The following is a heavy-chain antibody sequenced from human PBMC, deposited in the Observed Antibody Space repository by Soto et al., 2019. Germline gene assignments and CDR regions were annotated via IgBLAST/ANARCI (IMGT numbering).Heavy chain of an antibody. CDR2: IWYDGSNK. J-gene: IGHJ4*02. CDR3: ARWSTTFDY. Sequence: QVQLVESGGGVVQPGRSLRLSCAASGFTFSSYGMHWVRQAPGKGLEWVAVIWYDGSNKYYADSVKGRFTISRDNSKNTLYLQMNSLRAEDTAVYYCARWSTTFDYWGKGTLVTVSS. D-gene: IGHD5-12*01. V-gene: IGHV3-33*01. CDR1: GFTFSSYG.